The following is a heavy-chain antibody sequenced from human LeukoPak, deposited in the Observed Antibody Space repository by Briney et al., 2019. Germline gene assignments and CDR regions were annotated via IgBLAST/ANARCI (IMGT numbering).Heavy chain of an antibody. CDR3: ASLWGTYRHSDY. Sequence: GGSLRLSCAASGFTFSNYAMNWVRQAPGKGLEWVSYISSSGRTTYYAESVKGRFTISRDNAKNSLYLQMNTLRAEDTAVYYCASLWGTYRHSDYWGQGALVTVSS. V-gene: IGHV3-48*03. D-gene: IGHD3-16*02. CDR1: GFTFSNYA. CDR2: ISSSGRTT. J-gene: IGHJ4*02.